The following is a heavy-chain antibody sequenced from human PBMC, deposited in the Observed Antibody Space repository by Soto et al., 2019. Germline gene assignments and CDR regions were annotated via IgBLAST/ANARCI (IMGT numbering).Heavy chain of an antibody. V-gene: IGHV1-2*02. Sequence: QLHLVQSGAVVKKPGASVTVSCSASGYPVTAYYMHWVRQAPGRGLEWMGGINPATGAAKYTQTFRGRVTMTRDTSTSPVFMELSGLTSEDPAVFYWARGGGVGVAGSAAFDMWGQGTLVTVSS. D-gene: IGHD3-3*01. CDR3: ARGGGVGVAGSAAFDM. CDR1: GYPVTAYY. J-gene: IGHJ3*02. CDR2: INPATGAA.